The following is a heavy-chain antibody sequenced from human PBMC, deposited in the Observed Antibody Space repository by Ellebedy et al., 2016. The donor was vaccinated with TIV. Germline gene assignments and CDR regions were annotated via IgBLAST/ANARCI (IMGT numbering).Heavy chain of an antibody. CDR1: GGTFSSYA. J-gene: IGHJ4*02. Sequence: ASVKVSCKASGGTFSSYAISWVRQAPGQGLEWMGWINPNSGGTNYAQKFQGRVTMTRDTSISTAYMELSRLRSDDTAVYYCALRRGAAAGTGSFDYWGQGTLVTVSS. CDR2: INPNSGGT. CDR3: ALRRGAAAGTGSFDY. D-gene: IGHD6-13*01. V-gene: IGHV1-2*02.